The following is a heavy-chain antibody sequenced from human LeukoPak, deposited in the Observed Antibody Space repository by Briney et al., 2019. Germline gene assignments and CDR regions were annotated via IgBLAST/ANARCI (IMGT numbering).Heavy chain of an antibody. CDR1: GGSISSGGYS. CDR3: AGVSTAMVLIDY. D-gene: IGHD5-18*01. J-gene: IGHJ4*02. Sequence: PSETLSLTCAVSGGSISSGGYSWSWIRQPPGKDLEWIGYIYHSGSTYYNPSLKSRVTISVDRSKNQFSLKLSSVTAADTAVYYCAGVSTAMVLIDYWGQGTLVTVSS. CDR2: IYHSGST. V-gene: IGHV4-30-2*01.